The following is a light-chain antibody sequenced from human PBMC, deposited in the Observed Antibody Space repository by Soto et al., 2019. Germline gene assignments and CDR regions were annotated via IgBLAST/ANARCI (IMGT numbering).Light chain of an antibody. J-gene: IGLJ1*01. Sequence: QAVVTQPPSASGTPGQRVTISCSGSSSNIGSNTVSWYQQLPGTAPKLLIYSNHQRPSGVPDRFSGSKSGTSASLAISGLQSEDEADYYCATWDDSLNALYVFGAGTKVTVL. CDR2: SNH. CDR1: SSNIGSNT. CDR3: ATWDDSLNALYV. V-gene: IGLV1-44*01.